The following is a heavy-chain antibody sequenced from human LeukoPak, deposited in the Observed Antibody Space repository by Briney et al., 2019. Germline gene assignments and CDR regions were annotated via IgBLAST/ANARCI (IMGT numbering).Heavy chain of an antibody. D-gene: IGHD3-10*01. Sequence: GGSLTLSCAASGSTFSSYAMMWLRQAPGKGLEWVSAISGSGGSTYYTDSVRGRFTISRDNSKNTLYLQMSSLRAEETAVYYCAKAAARVLQHGRGSYFDYWGQGTLVTVSS. CDR3: AKAAARVLQHGRGSYFDY. J-gene: IGHJ4*02. CDR2: ISGSGGST. CDR1: GSTFSSYA. V-gene: IGHV3-23*01.